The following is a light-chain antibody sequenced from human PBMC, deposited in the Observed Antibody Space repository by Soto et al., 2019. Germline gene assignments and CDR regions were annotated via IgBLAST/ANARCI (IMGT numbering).Light chain of an antibody. CDR1: QSISSW. CDR2: DAS. V-gene: IGKV1-5*01. J-gene: IGKJ1*01. CDR3: QQYGSSPRT. Sequence: GERATLSCRASQSISSWLAWFQQKPGKAPKLLMYDASSLESGVPSRFSGSGSGTDFTLAINRVEPEDFAVYFCQQYGSSPRTFGQGTKVDI.